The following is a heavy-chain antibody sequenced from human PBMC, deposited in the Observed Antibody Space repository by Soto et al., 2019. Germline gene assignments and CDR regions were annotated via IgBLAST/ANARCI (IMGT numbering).Heavy chain of an antibody. J-gene: IGHJ4*02. CDR3: TKDLYSSSWP. CDR1: GFTFRSYG. V-gene: IGHV3-30*18. CDR2: ISYDGSNK. Sequence: QEQLVESGGGVVQPGRSLRLSCAASGFTFRSYGMHWVRQAPGKGLEWVAVISYDGSNKYYADSVKGRFTISRDNSKNTLYLQMNSLRAEDTAVYYCTKDLYSSSWPWVQGTLVTVS. D-gene: IGHD6-13*01.